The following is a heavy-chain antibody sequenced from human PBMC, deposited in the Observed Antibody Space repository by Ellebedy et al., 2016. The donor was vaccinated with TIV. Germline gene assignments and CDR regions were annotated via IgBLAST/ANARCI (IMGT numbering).Heavy chain of an antibody. Sequence: SETLSLTCTVSGGSISSYYWSWIRQPPGKGLEWIGYIYYSGSTYYKPSLKSRVTISVDTSKNQFSLKLSSVTAADTAVYYCARFWYSSGWYNAFDIWGQGTMVTVSS. D-gene: IGHD6-19*01. J-gene: IGHJ3*02. CDR2: IYYSGST. CDR3: ARFWYSSGWYNAFDI. V-gene: IGHV4-59*08. CDR1: GGSISSYY.